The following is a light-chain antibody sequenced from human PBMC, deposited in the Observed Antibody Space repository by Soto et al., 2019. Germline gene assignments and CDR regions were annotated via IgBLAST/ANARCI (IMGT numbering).Light chain of an antibody. V-gene: IGKV3-11*01. Sequence: EIVLTQSPATLSLSPGERATLSCRASQSVSSYLVWYQQKPGQAPRLLIYDASNRATGIPARFSGSGSGTDFTLTISSLEPEDFAVYYCQQRSTWPRLTFGGGTKVVIK. CDR3: QQRSTWPRLT. J-gene: IGKJ4*01. CDR1: QSVSSY. CDR2: DAS.